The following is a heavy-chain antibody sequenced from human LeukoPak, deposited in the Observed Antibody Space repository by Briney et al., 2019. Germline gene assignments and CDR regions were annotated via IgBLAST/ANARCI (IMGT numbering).Heavy chain of an antibody. CDR1: GGSISSYY. V-gene: IGHV4-59*08. CDR3: ARHSGYYYDSSGYELDY. J-gene: IGHJ4*02. D-gene: IGHD3-22*01. CDR2: IYCSGST. Sequence: SETLSLTCTVSGGSISSYYWSWIRQPPGKGLEWIGYIYCSGSTNYNPPLKSRVTISVDTSKNQFSLKLSSVTAADTAVYYCARHSGYYYDSSGYELDYWGQGTLVTVSS.